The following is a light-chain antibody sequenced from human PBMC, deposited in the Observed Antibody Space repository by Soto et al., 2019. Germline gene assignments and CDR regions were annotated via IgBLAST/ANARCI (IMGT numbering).Light chain of an antibody. Sequence: QPVLTQPASVSGSPGQSITIPCKGTSNDIGAYNYVSWYQQHPGKVPKLMIFDVSYRPSGISDRFSGSKSGNTASLTISGLQPEDEADYYCSSYGASSTLFGGGTKLTVL. J-gene: IGLJ2*01. CDR2: DVS. CDR1: SNDIGAYNY. CDR3: SSYGASSTL. V-gene: IGLV2-14*03.